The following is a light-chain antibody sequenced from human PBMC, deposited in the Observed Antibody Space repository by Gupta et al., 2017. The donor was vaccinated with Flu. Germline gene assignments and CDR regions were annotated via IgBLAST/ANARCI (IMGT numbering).Light chain of an antibody. CDR2: AAS. V-gene: IGKV1-39*01. J-gene: IGKJ4*01. CDR1: QRISSY. Sequence: DIQMTQSPSSLSSAVGDRFAIPCRTSQRISSYVNCYQQKPGKAPKFLTYAASRVESGVPWRFSGSGCATYFTLTISQQHPEDFTNYYCQQSDSSPITFGGGTKVEIK. CDR3: QQSDSSPIT.